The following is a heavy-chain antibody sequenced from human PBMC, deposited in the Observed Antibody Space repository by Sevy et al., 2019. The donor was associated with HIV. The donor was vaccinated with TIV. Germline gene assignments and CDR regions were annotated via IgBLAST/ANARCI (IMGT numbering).Heavy chain of an antibody. CDR2: IFPAYSDT. Sequence: GESLKISCKASGYSFTSYWIGWVRQMPGKGLEWMGIIFPAYSDTRYSPSFLGQVIMSVDESISTAYLQWRSLKAWDTAMYYCATSIAPGSDAFDFWGQGTMVTVSS. D-gene: IGHD3-10*01. CDR1: GYSFTSYW. V-gene: IGHV5-51*01. J-gene: IGHJ3*01. CDR3: ATSIAPGSDAFDF.